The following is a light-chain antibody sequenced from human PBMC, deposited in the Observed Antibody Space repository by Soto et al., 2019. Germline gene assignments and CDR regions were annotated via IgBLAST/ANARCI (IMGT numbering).Light chain of an antibody. Sequence: EIVLTQSPATLSLTSGEGATLSCRASQSVDNHLAWYQQKPGQAPRLLIYDTSNRATGIPARFSGSGSGTDFTLTIYSLEPEHFAVYYCQQRFTFGQGTKLEIK. CDR3: QQRFT. CDR2: DTS. CDR1: QSVDNH. J-gene: IGKJ2*01. V-gene: IGKV3-11*01.